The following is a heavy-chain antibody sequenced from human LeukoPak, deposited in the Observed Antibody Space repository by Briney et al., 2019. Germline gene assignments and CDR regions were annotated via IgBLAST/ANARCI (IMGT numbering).Heavy chain of an antibody. CDR2: INAGNGKT. V-gene: IGHV1-3*01. J-gene: IGHJ4*02. CDR1: GFTFTNYA. D-gene: IGHD5-12*01. Sequence: GASVKVSCKASGFTFTNYAIQWVRQAPGQRLEWMGWINAGNGKTKYSQKFQGRVTMTTDTSTSTAYMELRSLRSDDTAVYYCARVWRGVATIEYWGQGTLVTVSS. CDR3: ARVWRGVATIEY.